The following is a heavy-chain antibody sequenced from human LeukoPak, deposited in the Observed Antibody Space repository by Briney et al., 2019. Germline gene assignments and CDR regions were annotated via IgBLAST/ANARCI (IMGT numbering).Heavy chain of an antibody. D-gene: IGHD5-18*01. CDR2: IYHRGST. V-gene: IGHV4-4*02. J-gene: IGHJ4*02. Sequence: SGTLSPTCAVSGDSISSTNWWTWVRQSPGKGLEWIGEIYHRGSTNYNPSLKSRVTISVDKSKNLFSLKLTSVTAADTALYYCARRLGYTYGYFDYWGQGTLVTVSS. CDR1: GDSISSTNW. CDR3: ARRLGYTYGYFDY.